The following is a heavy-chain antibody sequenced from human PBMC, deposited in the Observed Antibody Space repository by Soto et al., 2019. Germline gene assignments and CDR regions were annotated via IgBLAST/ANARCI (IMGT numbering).Heavy chain of an antibody. Sequence: VPVKVGCKSSGYTVTSYGVSWVRKAPGQGLEWMGWISAYNGNTNYAQKLQGRVTMTTDTSTSTAYMELRSLRSDDTAVYYCARVGGLRFYYYYGMDVWGQGTTVTVSS. V-gene: IGHV1-18*01. CDR3: ARVGGLRFYYYYGMDV. CDR1: GYTVTSYG. CDR2: ISAYNGNT. J-gene: IGHJ6*02. D-gene: IGHD4-17*01.